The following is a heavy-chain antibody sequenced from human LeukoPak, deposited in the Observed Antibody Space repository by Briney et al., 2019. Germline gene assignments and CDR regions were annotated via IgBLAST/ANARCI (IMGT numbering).Heavy chain of an antibody. CDR1: GFTFSSYS. CDR3: ARDPGLDY. V-gene: IGHV3-21*01. Sequence: GGSLRLSCAASGFTFSSYSMNWVRQAPGKGLEWVSSISSSGSYIYYADSVKGRFTISRDNAKNSLYLQMNSLRAEDTAVYYCARDPGLDYWGQGTLVTVSS. CDR2: ISSSGSYI. J-gene: IGHJ4*02.